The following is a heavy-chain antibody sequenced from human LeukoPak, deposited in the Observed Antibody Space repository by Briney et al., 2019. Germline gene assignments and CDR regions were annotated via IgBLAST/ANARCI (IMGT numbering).Heavy chain of an antibody. CDR1: GGSISITTSY. CDR2: IYCSGST. Sequence: SETLSLTCTVSGGSISITTSYWGWVRQPPGEGLEWIASIYCSGSTYYNPSLKSRVAISIDTSKNQFSLKLSSVTAADTAVYYCVRRNHYFDYWGQGTLVAVSS. J-gene: IGHJ4*02. V-gene: IGHV4-39*01. CDR3: VRRNHYFDY.